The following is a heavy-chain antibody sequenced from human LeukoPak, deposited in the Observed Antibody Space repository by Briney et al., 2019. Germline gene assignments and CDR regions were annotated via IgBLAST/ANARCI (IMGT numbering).Heavy chain of an antibody. CDR3: ARLTPRYYYYGMDV. D-gene: IGHD4/OR15-4a*01. V-gene: IGHV4-59*01. Sequence: SETLSLACTVSGGSISSYYWGWIRQPPGKGLEWIGYIYYSGSTNYNPSLKSRVTISVDTSKNQFSLKLSSVTAADTAVYYCARLTPRYYYYGMDVWGQGTTVTVSS. CDR2: IYYSGST. J-gene: IGHJ6*02. CDR1: GGSISSYY.